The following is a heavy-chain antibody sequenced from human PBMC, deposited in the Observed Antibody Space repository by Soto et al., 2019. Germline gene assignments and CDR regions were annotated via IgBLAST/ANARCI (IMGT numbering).Heavy chain of an antibody. D-gene: IGHD6-19*01. CDR2: IKSKTDGGTT. J-gene: IGHJ4*02. CDR1: GFTFSNAW. CDR3: TTDVSSGWYREIDY. V-gene: IGHV3-15*07. Sequence: GGSLRLSCAASGFTFSNAWMNWVRQAPGKGLEWVGRIKSKTDGGTTDYAAPGKGRFTISRDDSKNTLYLQMNSLKTEDTAVYYCTTDVSSGWYREIDYWGQGTLVTVSS.